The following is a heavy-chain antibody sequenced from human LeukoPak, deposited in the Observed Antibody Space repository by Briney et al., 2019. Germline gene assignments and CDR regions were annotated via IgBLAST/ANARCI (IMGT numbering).Heavy chain of an antibody. CDR1: DGSLSDYY. J-gene: IGHJ2*01. CDR2: IYFSGTT. CDR3: AKVADGYNVSWYFDL. V-gene: IGHV4-59*01. D-gene: IGHD5-24*01. Sequence: SETLSLTCPVYDGSLSDYYWSWIRPPAGRGLGWIVYIYFSGTTTYNTSLKSRVTISLDTSKDQSSLRLKSVSAAETAVYYCAKVADGYNVSWYFDLWGRGTLVTVSS.